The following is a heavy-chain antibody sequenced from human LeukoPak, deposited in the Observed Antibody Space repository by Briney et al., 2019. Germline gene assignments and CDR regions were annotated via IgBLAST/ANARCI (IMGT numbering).Heavy chain of an antibody. CDR1: GGSISSSSYY. V-gene: IGHV4-39*01. CDR3: ARGVWELFPGAWFDP. D-gene: IGHD1-26*01. CDR2: IYYSGST. Sequence: SETLSLTCTVSGGSISSSSYYWGWIRQPPGEGLGWIGSIYYSGSTYYNPSLKSRVTISVDTSKNQFSLKLSSVTAADTAVYYCARGVWELFPGAWFDPWGQGTLVTVSS. J-gene: IGHJ5*02.